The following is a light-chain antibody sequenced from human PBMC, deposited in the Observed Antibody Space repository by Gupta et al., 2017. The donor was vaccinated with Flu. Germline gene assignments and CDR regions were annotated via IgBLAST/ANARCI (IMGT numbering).Light chain of an antibody. V-gene: IGLV1-40*01. CDR3: QSYDSSLSGYV. J-gene: IGLJ1*01. Sequence: QSVLTQPPSVSGAPGQRAPIPFTGSSSNIWGGYNVPWYQQIPGTAPKLLIYGNTNRPSGVPDRFSGSKSGTSASPAITSASLAITGLQAEDEADYYCQSYDSSLSGYVFGTGTKVTVL. CDR2: GNT. CDR1: SSNIWGGYN.